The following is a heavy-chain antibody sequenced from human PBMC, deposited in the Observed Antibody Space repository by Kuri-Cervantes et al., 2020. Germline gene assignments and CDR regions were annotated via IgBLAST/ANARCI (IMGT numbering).Heavy chain of an antibody. CDR1: GGSISSSNYC. D-gene: IGHD2-21*02. CDR3: ARTMAYCGGDCYAGWFDP. V-gene: IGHV4-39*07. CDR2: IYYYGST. J-gene: IGHJ5*02. Sequence: SETLSLTCTVSGGSISSSNYCWGWIRQPPGKGLEWIGSIYYYGSTYYNPSLKGRITMSVDTSKNQFSLKLSSVTAADTAVYYCARTMAYCGGDCYAGWFDPWGQGTLVTVSS.